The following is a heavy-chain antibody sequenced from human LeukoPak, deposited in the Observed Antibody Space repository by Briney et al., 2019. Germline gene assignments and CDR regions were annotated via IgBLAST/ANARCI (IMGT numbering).Heavy chain of an antibody. J-gene: IGHJ4*02. CDR2: ISDDGSNK. Sequence: PGGSLRLSCAASGFTFSSYGMHWVRQAPGKGLEWVAVISDDGSNKYYADFVKGRFTISRDNSKNTLYLQLNSLRAEDTAVYYCAKRPLLETVSTMYWGQGTLVTVSS. CDR3: AKRPLLETVSTMY. V-gene: IGHV3-30*18. CDR1: GFTFSSYG. D-gene: IGHD5/OR15-5a*01.